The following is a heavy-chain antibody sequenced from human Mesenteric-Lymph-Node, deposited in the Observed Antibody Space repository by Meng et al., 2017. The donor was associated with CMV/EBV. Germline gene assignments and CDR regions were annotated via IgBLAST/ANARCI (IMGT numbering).Heavy chain of an antibody. V-gene: IGHV3-23*01. CDR2: ISGSGGST. J-gene: IGHJ3*02. CDR3: ARVGGSYYDGNPFDI. CDR1: GFTFSSYA. D-gene: IGHD3-22*01. Sequence: GESLKISCAASGFTFSSYAMSWVRQAPGKGLEWVSAISGSGGSTYYADSVKGRFTISRDNSKNTLYLQMNSLRAEDTAVYYCARVGGSYYDGNPFDIWGQGTMVTVSS.